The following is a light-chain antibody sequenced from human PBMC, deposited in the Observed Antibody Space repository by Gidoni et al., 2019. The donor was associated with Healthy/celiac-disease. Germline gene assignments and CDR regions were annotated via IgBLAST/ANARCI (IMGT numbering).Light chain of an antibody. CDR1: QSISSY. V-gene: IGKV1-39*01. CDR3: QQSYSTPGT. J-gene: IGKJ1*01. Sequence: RVTITCRASQSISSYLNWYQQKPGKAPKLLSYAASSLQSGVPSRFSGSGSGTDFTLTISSLQPEDFATYYCQQSYSTPGTFGQGTKVEIK. CDR2: AAS.